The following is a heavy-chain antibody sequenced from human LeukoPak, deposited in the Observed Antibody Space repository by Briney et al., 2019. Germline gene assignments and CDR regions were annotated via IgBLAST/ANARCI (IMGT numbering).Heavy chain of an antibody. CDR3: TAAPRFTDFADS. V-gene: IGHV3-15*01. Sequence: GGSLRLSCTASGFTYGDAWMNWVRQAPGKGLEWVGRIKSETDGGTTDFPAHVKGRFSITREASKNTLYLQMNALRINDTAVYFCTAAPRFTDFADSWGQGTLVTVST. D-gene: IGHD2-15*01. J-gene: IGHJ4*02. CDR2: IKSETDGGTT. CDR1: GFTYGDAW.